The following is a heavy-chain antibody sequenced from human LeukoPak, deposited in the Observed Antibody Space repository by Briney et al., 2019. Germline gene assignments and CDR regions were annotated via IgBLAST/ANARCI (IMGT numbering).Heavy chain of an antibody. CDR2: ISSSSSYI. Sequence: GGSLRLSCAASGFTFSSYSMNWVRQAPGKGLEWVSSISSSSSYIYYADSVKGRFTISRDNAKNSLYLQMNSLRAEDTAVYHCARDMVRGVTTTVNWFDPWGQGTLVTVSS. CDR3: ARDMVRGVTTTVNWFDP. J-gene: IGHJ5*02. D-gene: IGHD3-10*01. V-gene: IGHV3-21*01. CDR1: GFTFSSYS.